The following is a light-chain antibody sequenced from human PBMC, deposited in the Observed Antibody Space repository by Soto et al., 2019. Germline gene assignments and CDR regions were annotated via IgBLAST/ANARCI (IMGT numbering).Light chain of an antibody. CDR2: GAS. CDR3: QQLNSDSYA. V-gene: IGKV1-9*01. CDR1: QGISTY. Sequence: DIQLTQSPSFLSASVGDRVTITCRASQGISTYLAWYLQRPGKAPKLLLYGASTLQSGVPSRFSGSGSGTEFTLTISSLQPEDFGTYYCQQLNSDSYAFGKGTKLEIK. J-gene: IGKJ2*01.